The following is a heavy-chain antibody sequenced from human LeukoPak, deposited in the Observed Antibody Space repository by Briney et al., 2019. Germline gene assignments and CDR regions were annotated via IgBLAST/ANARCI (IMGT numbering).Heavy chain of an antibody. V-gene: IGHV3-23*01. Sequence: KSGGSLRLSCAASGFTFSSNAMSWVRQAPGKGLEWVSAISGSGGSTYYADSVKGRFSISRDNAKNTLYLQMNSLRVEDTAVYYCARGRPHGNDYWGQGTLVTVSS. CDR1: GFTFSSNA. J-gene: IGHJ4*02. CDR3: ARGRPHGNDY. CDR2: ISGSGGST. D-gene: IGHD4-23*01.